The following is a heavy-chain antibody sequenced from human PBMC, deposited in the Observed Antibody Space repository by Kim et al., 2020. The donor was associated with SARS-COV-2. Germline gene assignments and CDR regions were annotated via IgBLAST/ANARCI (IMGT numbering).Heavy chain of an antibody. V-gene: IGHV3-23*01. CDR3: AKYQDIVVVVAAIHFDY. Sequence: KARFTNPRDNSKNTLYLQMNSLRAEDTAVYYCAKYQDIVVVVAAIHFDYWGQGTLVTVSS. D-gene: IGHD2-15*01. J-gene: IGHJ4*02.